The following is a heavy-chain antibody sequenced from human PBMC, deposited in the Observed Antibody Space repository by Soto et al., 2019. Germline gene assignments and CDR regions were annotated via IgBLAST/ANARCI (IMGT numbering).Heavy chain of an antibody. J-gene: IGHJ4*02. CDR2: IYPGDSDT. CDR3: ARGGMITFGGVQYYFDY. V-gene: IGHV5-51*01. Sequence: GESLKISCKGSGYSFTSYWIGWVRQMPGKGLEWMGIIYPGDSDTRYSPPFQGQVTISADKSISTAYLQWSSLKASDTAMYYCARGGMITFGGVQYYFDYWGQGTLVTVSS. CDR1: GYSFTSYW. D-gene: IGHD3-16*01.